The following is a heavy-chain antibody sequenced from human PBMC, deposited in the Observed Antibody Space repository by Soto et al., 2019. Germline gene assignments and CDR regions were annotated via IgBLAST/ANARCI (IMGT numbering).Heavy chain of an antibody. CDR2: INPSGGST. CDR3: AREKGIRYCSSTSCYPNAFDI. Sequence: ASVKVSCKASGYTFTSYYMHWVRQAPGQGLELMGIINPSGGSTSYAQKSQGRVTMTRDTSTSTVYMELSSLRSEDTAVYYCAREKGIRYCSSTSCYPNAFDIWGQGAMVTVS. D-gene: IGHD2-2*01. CDR1: GYTFTSYY. V-gene: IGHV1-46*01. J-gene: IGHJ3*02.